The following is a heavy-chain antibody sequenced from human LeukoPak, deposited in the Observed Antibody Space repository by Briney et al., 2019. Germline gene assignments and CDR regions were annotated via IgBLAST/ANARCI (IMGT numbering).Heavy chain of an antibody. CDR2: LYNGGST. J-gene: IGHJ5*02. Sequence: GGSLRLTCAASGFTVIYSFLSWVRQAPGGELEWVSVLYNGGSTYYADSALGRFTIPRVHTKNKEYLLMKSLRVDDTAVCYLARVNVGFTYWFDPWGRETLVSVSS. D-gene: IGHD3-16*01. CDR3: ARVNVGFTYWFDP. CDR1: GFTVIYSF. V-gene: IGHV3-66*01.